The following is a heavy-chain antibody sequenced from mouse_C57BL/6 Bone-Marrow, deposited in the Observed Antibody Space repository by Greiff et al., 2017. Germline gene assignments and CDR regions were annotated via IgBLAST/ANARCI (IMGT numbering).Heavy chain of an antibody. CDR1: GFNIKDDY. D-gene: IGHD2-3*01. CDR3: TVDGYFLFDY. J-gene: IGHJ2*01. Sequence: VQLQQPGAELVRPGASVKLSCTASGFNIKDDYMHWVKQRPEQGLEWIGWIDPENCDTEYASKFQGKATITADTSSNTAYLQLSSLTSEDTAVYYCTVDGYFLFDYWGQGTTLTVSS. V-gene: IGHV14-4*01. CDR2: IDPENCDT.